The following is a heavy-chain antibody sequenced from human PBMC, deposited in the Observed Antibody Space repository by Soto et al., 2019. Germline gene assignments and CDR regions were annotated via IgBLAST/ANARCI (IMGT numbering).Heavy chain of an antibody. V-gene: IGHV3-15*07. CDR1: GFTFSNAW. CDR2: IKSKTDGGTT. J-gene: IGHJ4*02. Sequence: PGGSLRLSCAASGFTFSNAWMNWVRQAPGKGLEWVGRIKSKTDGGTTDYAAPVKGRFTISRDDSKNTLYLQMNSLKTEDTAVYYCTTDPDYSGYDYSAYWGQGTLVTVSS. CDR3: TTDPDYSGYDYSAY. D-gene: IGHD5-12*01.